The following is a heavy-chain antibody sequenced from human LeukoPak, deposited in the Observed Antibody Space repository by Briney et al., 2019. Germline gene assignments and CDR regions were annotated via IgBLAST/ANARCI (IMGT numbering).Heavy chain of an antibody. CDR2: ISYSGGT. J-gene: IGHJ5*02. V-gene: IGHV4-59*08. D-gene: IGHD2-8*01. CDR1: GGSISNYY. Sequence: SETLSLTCTVSGGSISNYYWNWIRQPPGKGLEWVGHISYSGGTKYNPSLQSRVTISIDTSKNQFSLNMSSVTAADTAVYYCARRVIMSAAGVPDTWLDPWGQGILVTVSS. CDR3: ARRVIMSAAGVPDTWLDP.